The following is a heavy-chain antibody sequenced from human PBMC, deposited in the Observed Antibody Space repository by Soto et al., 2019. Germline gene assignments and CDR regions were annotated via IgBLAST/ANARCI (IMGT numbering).Heavy chain of an antibody. J-gene: IGHJ2*01. CDR2: IWHDERST. CDR3: ARCPIVDAWYFDF. V-gene: IGHV3-33*01. Sequence: QVPLVESGGGVVQPGRSLRLSCAASEFTLNNYVVHWVRQAPGKGLEWVAVIWHDERSTHYAESVKGRFTISRDTSKTALYLQMNSLRVEDTAVYYCARCPIVDAWYFDFWGRGTLVTVSS. CDR1: EFTLNNYV. D-gene: IGHD2-15*01.